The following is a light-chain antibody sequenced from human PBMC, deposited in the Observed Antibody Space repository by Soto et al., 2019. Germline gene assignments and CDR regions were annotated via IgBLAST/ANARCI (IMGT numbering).Light chain of an antibody. J-gene: IGKJ1*01. CDR3: QQFGGLSTA. CDR1: QTVNSYY. V-gene: IGKV3-20*01. CDR2: GAS. Sequence: IVLTQSPGTLSLSPGERATNSCRASQTVNSYYIAWHQQKTSQAPRLLIYGASSRAIDIPDRFSGSGSGTDFTLTICGLGPEDFAVNNCQQFGGLSTAYGQGTKV.